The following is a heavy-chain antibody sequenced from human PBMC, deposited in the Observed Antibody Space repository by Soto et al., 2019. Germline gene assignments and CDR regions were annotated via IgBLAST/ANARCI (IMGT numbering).Heavy chain of an antibody. CDR2: ISGSGGST. D-gene: IGHD3-3*01. J-gene: IGHJ6*03. CDR3: AKAPLRFLEWLSYYMDV. CDR1: GFTFSSYA. Sequence: TGGSLRLCCAASGFTFSSYAMSWVRQAPGKGLEWDSAISGSGGSTYYADSVKGRFTISRDNSKNTLYLQMNSLRAEDTAVYFCAKAPLRFLEWLSYYMDVWGKGTTVTVSS. V-gene: IGHV3-23*01.